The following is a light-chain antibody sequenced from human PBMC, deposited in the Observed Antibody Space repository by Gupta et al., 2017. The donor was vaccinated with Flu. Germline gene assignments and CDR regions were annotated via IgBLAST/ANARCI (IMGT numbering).Light chain of an antibody. J-gene: IGKJ4*02. CDR3: QQYNNRRPLT. V-gene: IGKV3-15*01. Sequence: DIVMTQSPATLSVSTGKRATLSCRASQSVSTDIAWSQQKPGQTPRLLIFGSSTRATSVPARIISSGSWTEFTLTISSLQSEDFSVYYCQQYNNRRPLTFGEGTKVEIK. CDR1: QSVSTD. CDR2: GSS.